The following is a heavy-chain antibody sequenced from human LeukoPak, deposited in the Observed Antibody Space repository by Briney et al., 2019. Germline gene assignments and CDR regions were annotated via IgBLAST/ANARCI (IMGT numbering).Heavy chain of an antibody. CDR3: ARRIAAFDP. CDR2: ISSSSSTI. V-gene: IGHV3-48*01. D-gene: IGHD6-13*01. CDR1: GFTFSSYS. Sequence: EGSLRLSCAASGFTFSSYSMNWVRQAPGKGLEWVSYISSSSSTIYYADSVKGRFTISRDNAKNSLYLQMNSLRAEDTAVYYCARRIAAFDPWGQGTLVTVSS. J-gene: IGHJ5*02.